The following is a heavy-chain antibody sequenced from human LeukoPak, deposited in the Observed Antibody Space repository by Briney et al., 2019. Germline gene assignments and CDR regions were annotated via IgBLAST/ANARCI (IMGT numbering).Heavy chain of an antibody. CDR1: GGSISSGSYY. CDR3: ARDPRGGAFDI. Sequence: SQTLSLTCTVSGGSISSGSYYWSWIRQPAGKGLEWIGRIYTSGSTNYNPSLKSRVTIPVDTSKNQFSLRLSSVTAADTAVYYCARDPRGGAFDIWGQGTMVTVSS. V-gene: IGHV4-61*02. J-gene: IGHJ3*02. CDR2: IYTSGST.